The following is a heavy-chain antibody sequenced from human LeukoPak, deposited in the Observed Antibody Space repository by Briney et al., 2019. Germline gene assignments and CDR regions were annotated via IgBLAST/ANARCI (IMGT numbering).Heavy chain of an antibody. CDR2: IYYSGST. D-gene: IGHD4-11*01. V-gene: IGHV4-59*11. CDR3: ARGYSNQYYYYYYMDV. Sequence: SETLSLTCTVSGGSISSHYWSWIRQPPGKGLEWIGYIYYSGSTNYNPSLKSRVTISVDTSKNQFSLKLSSVTAADTAVYYCARGYSNQYYYYYYMDVWGKGTTVTVS. CDR1: GGSISSHY. J-gene: IGHJ6*03.